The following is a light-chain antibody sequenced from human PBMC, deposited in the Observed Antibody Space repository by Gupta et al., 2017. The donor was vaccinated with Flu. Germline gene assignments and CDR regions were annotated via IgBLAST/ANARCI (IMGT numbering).Light chain of an antibody. Sequence: VTLGKPASISCRSSQSLVHSDGNTYLYWCQQRPGQSPRRLIYKDSNRDSGVPDRFSGSGSGTEFTLKISRVEADDVGVYYCMKGRGCPYALGQGTKLEI. CDR1: QSLVHSDGNTY. V-gene: IGKV2-30*02. J-gene: IGKJ2*01. CDR2: KDS. CDR3: MKGRGCPYA.